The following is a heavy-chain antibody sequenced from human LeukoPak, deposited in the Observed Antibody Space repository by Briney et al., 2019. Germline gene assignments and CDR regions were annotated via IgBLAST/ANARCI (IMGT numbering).Heavy chain of an antibody. CDR2: IYYSGST. V-gene: IGHV4-31*03. CDR1: GGSISSGGYY. J-gene: IGHJ6*03. CDR3: ARVVGGSGSYLMLYYMDV. Sequence: SETLSLTCTVSGGSISSGGYYWSWIRQHPGKGLEWIGYIYYSGSTYYNPSLKSRVTISVDTSKNQFSLKLSSVTAADTAVYYCARVVGGSGSYLMLYYMDVWGKGTTVTVSS. D-gene: IGHD3-10*01.